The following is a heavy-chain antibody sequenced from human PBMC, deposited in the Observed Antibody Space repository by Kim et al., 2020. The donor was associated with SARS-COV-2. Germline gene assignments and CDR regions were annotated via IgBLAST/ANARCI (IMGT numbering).Heavy chain of an antibody. CDR3: ARDLLNRGKFDF. Sequence: ASVKVSCQASGYTFTTYGISWVRQAPGQGPEWMGWIAGNSVSTNFARKFQVRVTLTADASTATAYMQMTGLRSDDTAVYYCARDLLNRGKFDFWGQGTLVSVSS. V-gene: IGHV1-18*01. CDR1: GYTFTTYG. CDR2: IAGNSVST. J-gene: IGHJ4*02.